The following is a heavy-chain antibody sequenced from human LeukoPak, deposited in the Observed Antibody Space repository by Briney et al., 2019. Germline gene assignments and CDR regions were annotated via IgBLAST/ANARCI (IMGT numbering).Heavy chain of an antibody. J-gene: IGHJ3*02. CDR1: GFTFGSYA. CDR3: AMSMDSSGYYYVRTAFDI. Sequence: GGSLRLSCAASGFTFGSYAMHWVRQAPGKGLEWVAVISYDGSNKYYADSVKGRFTISRDNSKNTLYLQMNSLRAEDTAVYYCAMSMDSSGYYYVRTAFDIWGQGTMVTVSS. CDR2: ISYDGSNK. V-gene: IGHV3-30*01. D-gene: IGHD3-22*01.